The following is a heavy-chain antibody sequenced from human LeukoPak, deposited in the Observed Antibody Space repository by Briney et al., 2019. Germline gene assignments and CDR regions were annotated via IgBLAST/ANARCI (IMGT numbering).Heavy chain of an antibody. CDR2: ITNSGSTI. D-gene: IGHD5-12*01. J-gene: IGHJ4*02. CDR1: GFTFSDYN. V-gene: IGHV3-11*01. CDR3: AKGAYDYVEIGYFDH. Sequence: GGSLRLSCAASGFTFSDYNMNWVRQAPGKGLEWVSYITNSGSTIHYADSVRGRFTISRDNAKNSLYLQMNSLRAEDTAVYYCAKGAYDYVEIGYFDHWGQGTLVTVSS.